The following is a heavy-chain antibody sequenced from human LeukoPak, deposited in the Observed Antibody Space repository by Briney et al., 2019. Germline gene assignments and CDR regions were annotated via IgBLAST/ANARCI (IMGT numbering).Heavy chain of an antibody. CDR3: ARSPMYYDILTGYFDY. J-gene: IGHJ4*02. Sequence: SETLSLTCAVSGYSISSGYYWGWIRQPPGKGQEWIGSIYHSGSTYYNPSLKSRVTISVDTSKNQFSLKLSSVTAADTAVYYCARSPMYYDILTGYFDYWGQGTLVTVSS. D-gene: IGHD3-9*01. CDR2: IYHSGST. V-gene: IGHV4-38-2*01. CDR1: GYSISSGYY.